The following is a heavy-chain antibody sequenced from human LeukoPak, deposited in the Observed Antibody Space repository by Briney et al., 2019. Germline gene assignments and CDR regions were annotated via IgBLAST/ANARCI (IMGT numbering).Heavy chain of an antibody. CDR1: GYIFTSYA. V-gene: IGHV7-4-1*02. D-gene: IGHD3-3*01. Sequence: ASVKVSYKASGYIFTSYAMSWVRQAPGQGLEWMGWINTNTGNPTYAQGFTGRFVFSLDTSVSTAYLQINSLKAEDTAVFYCARDMRNLRFLEWLPLPPNFDYWGQGSLVTVSS. J-gene: IGHJ4*02. CDR3: ARDMRNLRFLEWLPLPPNFDY. CDR2: INTNTGNP.